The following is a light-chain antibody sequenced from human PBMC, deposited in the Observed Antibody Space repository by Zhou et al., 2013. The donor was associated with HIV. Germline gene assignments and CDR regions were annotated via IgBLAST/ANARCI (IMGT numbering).Light chain of an antibody. CDR3: QQRSNVAFDPP. CDR2: GAS. J-gene: IGKJ5*01. CDR1: QSVSKSY. V-gene: IGKV3D-20*02. Sequence: EIVLTQSPGTLSLSPGERATFSCTASQSVSKSYLAWYQQKPGQAPRLLIYGASSRATGIPDRFSGSGSGTDFTLTISSLEPEDFAVYYCQQRSNVAFDPPFGQGTRL.